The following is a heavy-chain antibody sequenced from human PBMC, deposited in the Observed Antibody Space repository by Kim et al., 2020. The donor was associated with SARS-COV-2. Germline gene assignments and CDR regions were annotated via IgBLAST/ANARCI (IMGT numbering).Heavy chain of an antibody. CDR1: GGSFSGYY. CDR3: ASVTMGRGVTTSEFSHH. V-gene: IGHV4-34*01. CDR2: INHSGST. D-gene: IGHD3-10*01. Sequence: SETLSLTCAVYGGSFSGYYWSWIRQPPGKGLEWIGEINHSGSTNYNPSLKSRVTISVDTSKNQFSLKLSSVTAADTAVYYCASVTMGRGVTTSEFSHHWG. J-gene: IGHJ1*01.